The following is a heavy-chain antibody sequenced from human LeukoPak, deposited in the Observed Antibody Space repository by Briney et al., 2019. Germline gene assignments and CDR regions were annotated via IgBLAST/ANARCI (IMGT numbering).Heavy chain of an antibody. CDR3: ARDGAAGPLFDY. V-gene: IGHV3-21*01. Sequence: GGSLRLSCAASGFTFSTYWMSWVRQAPGKGLEWVSSISSSSSYIYYADPVKGRFTISRDNAKNSLYLQMNSLRAEDTAVYYCARDGAAGPLFDYWGQGTLVTVSS. CDR2: ISSSSSYI. J-gene: IGHJ4*02. D-gene: IGHD6-19*01. CDR1: GFTFSTYW.